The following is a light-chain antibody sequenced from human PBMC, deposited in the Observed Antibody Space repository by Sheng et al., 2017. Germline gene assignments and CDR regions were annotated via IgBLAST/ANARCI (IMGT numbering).Light chain of an antibody. CDR2: SNN. Sequence: QSVLTQPPSASGTPGQRVTISCSGSSSNIGSNTVNWYQHLPGTAPKLLIYSNNQRPSGVPDRFSGSKSGTSASLAINGLQSEDEADYYCSSYTSSSTWVFGGGTKLTVL. V-gene: IGLV1-44*01. CDR3: SSYTSSSTWV. J-gene: IGLJ3*02. CDR1: SSNIGSNT.